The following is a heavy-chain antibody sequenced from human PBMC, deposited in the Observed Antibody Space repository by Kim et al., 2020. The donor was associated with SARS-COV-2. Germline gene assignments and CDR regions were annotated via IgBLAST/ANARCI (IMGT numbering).Heavy chain of an antibody. CDR2: ISGSGTTT. CDR3: AKMSSGGWRPIDY. CDR1: GFTFSSYA. Sequence: GGSLRLSCAASGFTFSSYATSWVRRAPGKGLEWVSAISGSGTTTYYADSVKGRFTLSSDNSKNTLYLQLNSLRAEDTAVYYCAKMSSGGWRPIDYWGQGTLVTVSS. J-gene: IGHJ4*02. D-gene: IGHD6-19*01. V-gene: IGHV3-23*01.